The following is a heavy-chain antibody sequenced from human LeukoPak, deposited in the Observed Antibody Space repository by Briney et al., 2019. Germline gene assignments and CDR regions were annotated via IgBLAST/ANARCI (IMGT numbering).Heavy chain of an antibody. J-gene: IGHJ6*02. Sequence: TSETLSLTCAVSGGSISSSNWWSWVRQPPGKGLEWIGEIYHSGSTNYNPSLKSRVTISVDKSKNQFSLKLSSVTAADTAVYYCARDRKRITIFGVVIISADSSYGMDVWGQGTTVTVSS. CDR2: IYHSGST. CDR3: ARDRKRITIFGVVIISADSSYGMDV. D-gene: IGHD3-3*01. V-gene: IGHV4-4*02. CDR1: GGSISSSNW.